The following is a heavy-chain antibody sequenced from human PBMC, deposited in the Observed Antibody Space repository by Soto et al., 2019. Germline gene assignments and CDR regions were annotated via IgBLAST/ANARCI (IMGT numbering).Heavy chain of an antibody. CDR1: GGSFSGYY. CDR3: ARVNGRITIFGVVILRFNWFDP. V-gene: IGHV4-34*01. Sequence: WETLSLTCAVYGGSFSGYYWSWIRQPPGKGLEWIGEINHSGSTNYNPSLKSRVTISVDTSKNQFSLKLSSVTAADTAVYYCARVNGRITIFGVVILRFNWFDPWGQGTLVTVSS. D-gene: IGHD3-3*01. CDR2: INHSGST. J-gene: IGHJ5*02.